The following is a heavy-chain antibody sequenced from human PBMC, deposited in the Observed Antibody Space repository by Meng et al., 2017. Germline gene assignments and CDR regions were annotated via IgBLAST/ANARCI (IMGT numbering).Heavy chain of an antibody. D-gene: IGHD3-9*01. V-gene: IGHV1-2*06. CDR1: GYTFIAYY. Sequence: ASVKVSCKASGYTFIAYYIHWVRQAPGQGLEWMGRINPKNGGTIYAQKFQGRVTMITDTSISTAYMEPRSLRSDDTAVFYCARASYDFLTGYSRLFDFWGQGSLVTVSS. J-gene: IGHJ4*02. CDR2: INPKNGGT. CDR3: ARASYDFLTGYSRLFDF.